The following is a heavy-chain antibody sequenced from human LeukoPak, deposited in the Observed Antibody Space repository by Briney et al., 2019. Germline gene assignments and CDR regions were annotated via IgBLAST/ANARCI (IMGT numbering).Heavy chain of an antibody. CDR2: INHSGST. CDR3: ATRSSGYDSPQY. J-gene: IGHJ4*02. D-gene: IGHD5-12*01. V-gene: IGHV4-34*01. CDR1: GGSFSGYY. Sequence: SETLSLTCAVYGGSFSGYYWSWIRQPPGKGLEWIGEINHSGSTNYNPSLKSRVTISVDTSKNQFSLKLSSVTAADTAVYYCATRSSGYDSPQYWGQGTLVTVSS.